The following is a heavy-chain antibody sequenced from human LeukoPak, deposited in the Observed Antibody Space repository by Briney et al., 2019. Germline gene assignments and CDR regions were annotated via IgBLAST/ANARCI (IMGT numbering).Heavy chain of an antibody. Sequence: GGSLRLSCAASGFTFSSYAMSWVRQAPGKGLEWVSAISGSGGSTYYADSVKGRFTISRDNSKNTLYLQMNSLRAEDTAVYYCAKNGWEDYYYYGMDVWGQGTTVTVSS. D-gene: IGHD1-26*01. V-gene: IGHV3-23*01. CDR3: AKNGWEDYYYYGMDV. CDR2: ISGSGGST. CDR1: GFTFSSYA. J-gene: IGHJ6*02.